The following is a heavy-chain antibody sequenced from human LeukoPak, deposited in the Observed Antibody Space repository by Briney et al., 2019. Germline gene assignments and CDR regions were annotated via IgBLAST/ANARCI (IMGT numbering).Heavy chain of an antibody. J-gene: IGHJ4*02. CDR1: GGSISSYY. Sequence: SETLSLTCTVSGGSISSYYWSWIRQPPGKGLEWTGYIYYSGSTNYNPSLKSRVTISVDTSKNQFSLKLSSVTAADTAVYYCARGGNRYYFDYWGQGTLVTVSS. CDR3: ARGGNRYYFDY. V-gene: IGHV4-59*01. CDR2: IYYSGST.